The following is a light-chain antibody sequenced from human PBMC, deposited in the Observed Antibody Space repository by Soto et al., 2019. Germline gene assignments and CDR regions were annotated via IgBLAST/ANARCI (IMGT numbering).Light chain of an antibody. Sequence: QSVLTQPRSVSGSPGQSVTISCTGTSSDVGAYNYVSWYQQHPGKAPKLIIYDVTKRPSGVPDRFSGSKSGNTASLTISGLQAEDEADYYCSSYAGSYTYMIFGGGTKLTVL. J-gene: IGLJ2*01. CDR1: SSDVGAYNY. CDR2: DVT. V-gene: IGLV2-11*01. CDR3: SSYAGSYTYMI.